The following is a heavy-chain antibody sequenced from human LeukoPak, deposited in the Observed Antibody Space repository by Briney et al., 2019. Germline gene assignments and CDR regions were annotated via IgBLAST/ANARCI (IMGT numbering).Heavy chain of an antibody. V-gene: IGHV1-69*13. CDR3: ARGSLSVVAATLGFDY. D-gene: IGHD2-15*01. CDR1: GYTFNGYY. J-gene: IGHJ4*02. CDR2: IIPIFGTA. Sequence: EASVKVSCKSSGYTFNGYYMHWVRQAPGQGLEWMGGIIPIFGTANYAQKFQGRVTITADESTSTTYMELSSLRSEDTAVYYCARGSLSVVAATLGFDYWGQGTLVTVSS.